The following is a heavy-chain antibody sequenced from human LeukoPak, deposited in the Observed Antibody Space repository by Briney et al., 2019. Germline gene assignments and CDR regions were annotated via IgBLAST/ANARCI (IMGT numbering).Heavy chain of an antibody. Sequence: PSQTLSLTCAVSGGSISSSNWWSWVRQPPGKGLEWIGEIYHSGSTNYNPSLKSRVTISVDKSKNQFSLKLSSVTAADTAVYYCARQRGSSWSDWYFDLWGRGTLVTVSS. CDR2: IYHSGST. CDR3: ARQRGSSWSDWYFDL. D-gene: IGHD6-13*01. CDR1: GGSISSSNW. J-gene: IGHJ2*01. V-gene: IGHV4-4*02.